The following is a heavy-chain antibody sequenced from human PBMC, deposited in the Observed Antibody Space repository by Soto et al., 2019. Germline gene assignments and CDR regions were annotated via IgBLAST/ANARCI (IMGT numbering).Heavy chain of an antibody. D-gene: IGHD2-2*02. CDR3: ARDRGYCSSTSCYTLYYFDY. Sequence: ASVKVSCKAPGYTFTGYYMHWVRQAPGQGLEWMGWINPNSGGTNYAQKFQGRVTMTRDTSISTAYMELSRLRSDDTAVYYCARDRGYCSSTSCYTLYYFDYWGQGTLVTVSS. CDR2: INPNSGGT. V-gene: IGHV1-2*02. J-gene: IGHJ4*02. CDR1: GYTFTGYY.